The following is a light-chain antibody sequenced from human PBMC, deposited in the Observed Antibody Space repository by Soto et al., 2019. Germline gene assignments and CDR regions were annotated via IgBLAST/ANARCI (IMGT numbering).Light chain of an antibody. V-gene: IGKV1-5*01. CDR2: DAS. CDR3: QQYNSYPIT. Sequence: DIQMTQSPSTLSASVGDRVTITCRASQSISSWLAWYLQKPGKAPKLLIYDASNLESGVPSRFSGSGSGTEFTLTISSLQPDDFATYYCQQYNSYPITFGQGTRLEIK. J-gene: IGKJ5*01. CDR1: QSISSW.